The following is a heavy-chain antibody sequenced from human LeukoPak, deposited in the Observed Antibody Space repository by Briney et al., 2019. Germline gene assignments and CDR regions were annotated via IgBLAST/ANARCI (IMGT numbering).Heavy chain of an antibody. V-gene: IGHV4-61*02. CDR1: GGSISSGSYY. J-gene: IGHJ5*02. Sequence: PSETLSLTCTVSGGSISSGSYYWIWIRQPAGKGLEWIGRIYTSGSTNYNPSLKSRVTISVDTSKNQFSLKLSSVTAADTAVYYCARDVEQQLEYNWFDPWGQGTLVTVSS. CDR2: IYTSGST. D-gene: IGHD6-13*01. CDR3: ARDVEQQLEYNWFDP.